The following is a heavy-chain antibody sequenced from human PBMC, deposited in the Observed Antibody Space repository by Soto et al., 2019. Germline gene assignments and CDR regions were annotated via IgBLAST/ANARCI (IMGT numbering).Heavy chain of an antibody. CDR1: GESFSGYY. D-gene: IGHD2-2*01. J-gene: IGHJ4*02. Sequence: PSETLSLTCAVYGESFSGYYWSGIRQPPGKGLEWIGEINHSGSTNYNPSLKSRVTISVDTSKNQFSLKLSSVTAADTAVYYCARWRSRGLDYWGQGTLVTVSS. CDR3: ARWRSRGLDY. CDR2: INHSGST. V-gene: IGHV4-34*01.